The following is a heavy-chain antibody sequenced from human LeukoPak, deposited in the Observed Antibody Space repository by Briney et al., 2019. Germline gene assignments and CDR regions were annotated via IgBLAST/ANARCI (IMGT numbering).Heavy chain of an antibody. J-gene: IGHJ6*03. Sequence: PSETLSLTCAVYGGSFSGYYWSWIRQPPGKGLEWIGEINHSGSTNYNPSLKSRVTISVDTSKNQFSLKLSSVTAADTAVYYCARETSQKGAHYMDVWGKGTAVTISS. V-gene: IGHV4-34*01. CDR2: INHSGST. CDR1: GGSFSGYY. D-gene: IGHD3-16*01. CDR3: ARETSQKGAHYMDV.